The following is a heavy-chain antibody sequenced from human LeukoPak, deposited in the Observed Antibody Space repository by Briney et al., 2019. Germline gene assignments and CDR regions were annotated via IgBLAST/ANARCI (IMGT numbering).Heavy chain of an antibody. Sequence: GGSLRLSCAASGFTVSSNYMSRVRQAPGKGLVWVSRINSDGSSTRYADSVKGRFTISRDNAENTVYLQTNSLRVEDTAMYYCACLSGVWDTGNKKWFDPWGQGTLVTVSS. J-gene: IGHJ5*02. CDR3: ACLSGVWDTGNKKWFDP. D-gene: IGHD2-8*02. CDR1: GFTVSSNY. CDR2: INSDGSST. V-gene: IGHV3-74*01.